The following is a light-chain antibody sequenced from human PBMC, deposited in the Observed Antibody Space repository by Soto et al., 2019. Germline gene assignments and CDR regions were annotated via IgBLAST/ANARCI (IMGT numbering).Light chain of an antibody. J-gene: IGKJ1*01. Sequence: IVRTQSQANKYVSPGERATLSCRASQSVSSNLAWYQQKPGQAPRLLIYGASTRATGIPARFSGSGSGTEFTLTINSLQSEDFAVYYCQQDNNWLRTFGQVTKVDIK. CDR1: QSVSSN. V-gene: IGKV3-15*01. CDR3: QQDNNWLRT. CDR2: GAS.